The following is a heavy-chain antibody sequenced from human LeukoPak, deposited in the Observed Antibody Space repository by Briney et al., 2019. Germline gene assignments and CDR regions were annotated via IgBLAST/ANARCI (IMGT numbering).Heavy chain of an antibody. D-gene: IGHD6-19*01. CDR2: IYWDDDK. CDR3: ARIRRAVAGRDYYYGMDV. CDR1: GFSLTTSAVA. Sequence: SGPTLVNPTQTLTLTCTFSGFSLTTSAVAVGWIRQPPGKALEWLALIYWDDDKRYNPSLRSRLTITKDTSKNQVVLTMTNMDPVDTATYYCARIRRAVAGRDYYYGMDVWGQGTTVTVSS. J-gene: IGHJ6*02. V-gene: IGHV2-5*02.